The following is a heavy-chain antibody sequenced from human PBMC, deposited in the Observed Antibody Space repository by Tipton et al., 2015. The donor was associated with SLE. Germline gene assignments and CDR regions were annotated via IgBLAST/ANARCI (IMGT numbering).Heavy chain of an antibody. V-gene: IGHV3-30*04. CDR1: GFTFSSYA. CDR2: ISYEGSNK. D-gene: IGHD1-26*01. J-gene: IGHJ5*02. Sequence: QLVQSGGGVVQPGRSLRLSCAASGFTFSSYAMHWVRQAPGKGLEWVAVISYEGSNKYYADSVKGRFTISRDKSKNTLYLQMNSLRGEDTAMYYCARDLEGTYIGELLAWGQGTLVTVSS. CDR3: ARDLEGTYIGELLA.